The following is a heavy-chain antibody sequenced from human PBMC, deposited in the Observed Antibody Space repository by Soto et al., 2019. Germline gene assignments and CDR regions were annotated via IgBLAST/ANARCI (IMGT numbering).Heavy chain of an antibody. V-gene: IGHV1-24*01. CDR1: GYTLTELW. Sequence: GASVKVSCKFSGYTLTELWIHWVRQAPGKGLEWMGGFDPEDGETIYAQKFQGRVTMTEDTSTDTAYMELSSLRSEDTAVYYCATTTPSSRPARGVYYYYGMDVWGQGTTVTVSS. D-gene: IGHD3-10*01. CDR2: FDPEDGET. CDR3: ATTTPSSRPARGVYYYYGMDV. J-gene: IGHJ6*02.